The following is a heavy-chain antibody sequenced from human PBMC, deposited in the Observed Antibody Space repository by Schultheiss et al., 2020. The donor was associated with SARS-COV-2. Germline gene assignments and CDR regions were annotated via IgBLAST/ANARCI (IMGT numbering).Heavy chain of an antibody. CDR3: ARRYCSAGSCYLDS. V-gene: IGHV4-34*01. J-gene: IGHJ4*02. D-gene: IGHD2-15*01. CDR1: GGSFSGYF. CDR2: ISQSGSI. Sequence: SETLSLTCAVYGGSFSGYFGSWIRQSPGKGLEWIGEISQSGSINYNPSLKSRVTMSVDTSKNQFSLKLSSVTAADTAVYYCARRYCSAGSCYLDSWGQGTLITVSS.